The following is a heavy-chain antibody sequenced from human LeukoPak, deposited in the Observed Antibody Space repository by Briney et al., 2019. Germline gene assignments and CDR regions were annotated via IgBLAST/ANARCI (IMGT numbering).Heavy chain of an antibody. D-gene: IGHD2/OR15-2a*01. Sequence: SQTLSLTCTVSGASISSGGYYWRWLRQHPGKGLEWIGYIYYSGSTYYNPSLKSRVTISVDTSKNQFSLKLSSVTAADTAVYYCAREGIKYYFDYWGQGTLVTVSS. CDR3: AREGIKYYFDY. CDR1: GASISSGGYY. CDR2: IYYSGST. V-gene: IGHV4-31*03. J-gene: IGHJ4*02.